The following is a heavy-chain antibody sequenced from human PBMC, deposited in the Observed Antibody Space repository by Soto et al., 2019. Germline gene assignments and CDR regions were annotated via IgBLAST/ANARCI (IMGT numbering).Heavy chain of an antibody. J-gene: IGHJ4*02. CDR1: GFTFSNYA. Sequence: GGSLRLFCAASGFTFSNYAMSWVRQAPGKGLEWVSGISGSGDSTYYADSVKGRFTVSRDNSKSTLYLQMNSLRAEDTAVYYCAKYPEYSVYDGTYFDSWGQGTLVTVSS. CDR3: AKYPEYSVYDGTYFDS. V-gene: IGHV3-23*01. D-gene: IGHD5-12*01. CDR2: ISGSGDST.